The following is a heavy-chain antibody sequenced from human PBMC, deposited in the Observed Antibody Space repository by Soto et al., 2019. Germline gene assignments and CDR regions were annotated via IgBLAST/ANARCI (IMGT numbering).Heavy chain of an antibody. CDR3: ARDLPLYCRGDCNFDF. V-gene: IGHV3-30*03. CDR1: GFTFSRYG. Sequence: GGSLRLSCGGSGFTFSRYGMHWVRQAPGKGLEWVTGISYDGGERFYADSVKGRFTISRDNSKNRLDLQMSSLRPEDTAVYYCARDLPLYCRGDCNFDFWGQGTLVTSPQ. D-gene: IGHD2-21*02. J-gene: IGHJ4*02. CDR2: ISYDGGER.